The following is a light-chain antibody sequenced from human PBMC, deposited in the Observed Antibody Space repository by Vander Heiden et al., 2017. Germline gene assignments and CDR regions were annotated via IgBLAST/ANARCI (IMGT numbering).Light chain of an antibody. Sequence: QSALTQPASVSGSPGQSITISCPGTSSDVGSYNLVSWYQQHPGKAPKLMIYEGSKRPSGVSNRFSGSKSGNTASLTISGLQAEDEADDYCCSYAGNWVFGGGTKLTVL. CDR1: SSDVGSYNL. V-gene: IGLV2-23*01. CDR3: CSYAGNWV. J-gene: IGLJ3*02. CDR2: EGS.